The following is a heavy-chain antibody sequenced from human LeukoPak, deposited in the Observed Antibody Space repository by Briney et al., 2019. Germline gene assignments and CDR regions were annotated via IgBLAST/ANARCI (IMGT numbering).Heavy chain of an antibody. J-gene: IGHJ2*01. Sequence: PGGSLRLSRVASGITFSSYWMTWVRQAPGKGLEWVANMNQDGSKRYYVDSVKGRFTISRDNAKNSLYLQMSSLRADDTAVYYCARNRYFDLWGRGTLVTVSS. CDR2: MNQDGSKR. V-gene: IGHV3-7*05. CDR3: ARNRYFDL. CDR1: GITFSSYW.